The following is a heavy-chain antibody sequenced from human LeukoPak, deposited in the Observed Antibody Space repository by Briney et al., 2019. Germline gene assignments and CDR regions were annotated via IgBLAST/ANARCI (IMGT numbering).Heavy chain of an antibody. Sequence: PGGSLRLSCAASGFTFSSYWMSWVRQAPGKGLEWVANIKQDGSEKYYVDSVKGRFTISRDNAKNSLYLQMNSLRAEDTAVYYCARLTVLRSYRLRGGWFDPWGQGTLVIVSS. D-gene: IGHD3-3*01. CDR3: ARLTVLRSYRLRGGWFDP. J-gene: IGHJ5*02. V-gene: IGHV3-7*01. CDR1: GFTFSSYW. CDR2: IKQDGSEK.